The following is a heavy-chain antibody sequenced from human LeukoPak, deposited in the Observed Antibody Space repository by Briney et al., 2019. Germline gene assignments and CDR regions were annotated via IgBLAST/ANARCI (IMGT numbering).Heavy chain of an antibody. V-gene: IGHV1-69*04. CDR3: ARAVGSSEGGPFDY. D-gene: IGHD3-22*01. CDR1: GGTFSSYA. J-gene: IGHJ4*02. CDR2: IIPILGIA. Sequence: RASAKVSCKASGGTFSSYAISWVRQAPGQGLEWMGRIIPILGIANYAQKFQGRVTITADKSTSTAYMELSSPRAEDTAVYFCARAVGSSEGGPFDYWGQGTLVTVSS.